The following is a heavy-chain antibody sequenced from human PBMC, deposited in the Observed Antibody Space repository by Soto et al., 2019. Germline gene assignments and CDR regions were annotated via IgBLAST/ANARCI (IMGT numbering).Heavy chain of an antibody. CDR2: ISAYNGNT. J-gene: IGHJ3*02. Sequence: ASVKVSCKASGYTFTSYGISWVRQAPGQGLEWMGWISAYNGNTNYAQKLQGRVTMTTDTSTSTAYMELRSLRSDDTAVYYCATDSMVRGVIMGGDAFDIWGQGTMVTVSS. V-gene: IGHV1-18*01. D-gene: IGHD3-10*01. CDR1: GYTFTSYG. CDR3: ATDSMVRGVIMGGDAFDI.